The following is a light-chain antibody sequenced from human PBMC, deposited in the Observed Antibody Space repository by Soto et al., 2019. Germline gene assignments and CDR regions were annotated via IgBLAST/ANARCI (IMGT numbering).Light chain of an antibody. CDR3: GTWDSSLSVGV. CDR1: SSNIGNNY. CDR2: ENN. V-gene: IGLV1-51*02. J-gene: IGLJ2*01. Sequence: QSVLTQPPSVSAATGQKVTISCSGSSSNIGNNYVSWYQQLPGTAPKLLIYENNKRPSGIPDRFSGSKSGTSATLGITGLQTGDEADYYCGTWDSSLSVGVFGGGTQLTVL.